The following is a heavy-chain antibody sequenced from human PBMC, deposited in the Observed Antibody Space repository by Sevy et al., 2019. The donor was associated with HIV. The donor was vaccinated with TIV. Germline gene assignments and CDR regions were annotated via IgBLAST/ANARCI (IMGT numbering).Heavy chain of an antibody. CDR1: GFTFSSYE. J-gene: IGHJ6*02. V-gene: IGHV3-48*03. CDR3: ARLGKGPYYYYGMDV. CDR2: ISSSGSTI. D-gene: IGHD3-16*01. Sequence: GGSLRLSCAASGFTFSSYEMNWVRQAPGKGLEWVSYISSSGSTIYYADSVKGRFTISRDNAKNSLYLQMNSLRAEDTAVYYWARLGKGPYYYYGMDVWGQGTTVTVSS.